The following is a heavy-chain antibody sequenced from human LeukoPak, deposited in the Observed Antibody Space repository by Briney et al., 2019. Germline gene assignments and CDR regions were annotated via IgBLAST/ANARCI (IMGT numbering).Heavy chain of an antibody. D-gene: IGHD3-10*02. Sequence: PGGSLRLSCAASGFTFSSYSMNWLRQAPGKGLEWVSYISISNSLAYYADSVKGRFTISRDNAKNSLYLQMNSLRAEDTAVYYCAELGITMIGGVWGKGTTVTISS. CDR3: AELGITMIGGV. CDR2: ISISNSLA. V-gene: IGHV3-48*04. CDR1: GFTFSSYS. J-gene: IGHJ6*04.